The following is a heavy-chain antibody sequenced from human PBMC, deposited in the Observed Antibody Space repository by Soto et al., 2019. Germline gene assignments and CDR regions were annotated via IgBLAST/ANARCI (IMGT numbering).Heavy chain of an antibody. V-gene: IGHV3-23*01. J-gene: IGHJ6*04. CDR2: ISGSGGST. CDR1: GFTFSSDA. CDR3: AKDSVTSYIWDGYANYEIYDL. D-gene: IGHD5-18*01. Sequence: GGSLRLSCAASGFTFSSDAMSWVRQAPGKGLEWVSAISGSGGSTYYAGSVKGRFTISRDNSKNTLYLQMNSLRAEDTAVYYCAKDSVTSYIWDGYANYEIYDLWGKGTTVTVSS.